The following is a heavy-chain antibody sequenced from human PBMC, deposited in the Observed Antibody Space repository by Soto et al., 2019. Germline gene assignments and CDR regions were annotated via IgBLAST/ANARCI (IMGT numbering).Heavy chain of an antibody. V-gene: IGHV1-18*01. CDR1: GYTFTGFD. Sequence: QVQLVQSGAEVKKPGASVKVSCKTSGYTFTGFDISWVRQAPGQGLEWMGWISAYNGNTNYAQKLQGRVTMTTDTSTSTAYMVRRSLRSDDTAVYYCARAVSHFSCYYYKDVWGKGTTVTVSS. J-gene: IGHJ6*03. CDR2: ISAYNGNT. D-gene: IGHD3-3*02. CDR3: ARAVSHFSCYYYKDV.